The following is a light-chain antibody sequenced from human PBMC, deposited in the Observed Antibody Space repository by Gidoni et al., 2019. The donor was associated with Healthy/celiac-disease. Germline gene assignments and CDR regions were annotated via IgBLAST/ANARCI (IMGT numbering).Light chain of an antibody. Sequence: QPALTHPPSASGSHGQSITISSTATLSDVGGYNYVSWYQTNPGKAPKLMIYEVSTRPSGVPDRFSGSKSGNTASLTVSGLQAEDEADYYCSSHAGSNNFRVFGGGTKLTVL. V-gene: IGLV2-8*01. CDR3: SSHAGSNNFRV. J-gene: IGLJ3*02. CDR1: LSDVGGYNY. CDR2: EVS.